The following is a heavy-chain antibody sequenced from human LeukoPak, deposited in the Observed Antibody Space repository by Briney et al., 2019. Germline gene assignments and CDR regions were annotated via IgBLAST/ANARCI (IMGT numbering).Heavy chain of an antibody. CDR3: ARGVLLTGYQTFDY. CDR1: GYTLSVYY. D-gene: IGHD3-9*01. V-gene: IGHV1-2*02. Sequence: ASVKVSCKASGYTLSVYYIHWVRQAPGQGPEWMGWVIPNSGGTNYAQKFQGRVTMTRDTSISTAYMELSSLRSDDTAIYYCARGVLLTGYQTFDYWGQGTLVTVSP. CDR2: VIPNSGGT. J-gene: IGHJ4*02.